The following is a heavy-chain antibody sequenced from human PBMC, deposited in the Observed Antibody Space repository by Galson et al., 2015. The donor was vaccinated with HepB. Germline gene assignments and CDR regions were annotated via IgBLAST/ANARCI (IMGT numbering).Heavy chain of an antibody. Sequence: SLRLSCAASGFTFSSYSMNWVRQAPGKGLEWVSYISSSSSTIYYADSVKGRFTISRDNAKNSLYLQMNSLRAEDTAVYYCARYCSSTSCYAYYYYYGMDVWGQGTTVTVSS. J-gene: IGHJ6*02. CDR3: ARYCSSTSCYAYYYYYGMDV. CDR1: GFTFSSYS. CDR2: ISSSSSTI. D-gene: IGHD2-2*01. V-gene: IGHV3-48*04.